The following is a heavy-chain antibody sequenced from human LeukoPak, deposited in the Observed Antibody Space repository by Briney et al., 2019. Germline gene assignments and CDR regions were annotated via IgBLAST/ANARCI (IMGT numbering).Heavy chain of an antibody. D-gene: IGHD4-11*01. CDR1: GGSISSGGYY. CDR2: IYYSGST. CDR3: ARVSKDYSYTAFDI. V-gene: IGHV4-31*03. J-gene: IGHJ3*02. Sequence: SETLSLTCTVSGGSISSGGYYWSWIRQHPGKGLEWIGYIYYSGSTYYNPSLKSRVTISVDTSKNQFCLKLSSVTAADTAVYYCARVSKDYSYTAFDIWGQGTMVTVSS.